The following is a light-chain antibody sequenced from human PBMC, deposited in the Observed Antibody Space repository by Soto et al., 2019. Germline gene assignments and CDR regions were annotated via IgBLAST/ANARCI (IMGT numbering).Light chain of an antibody. V-gene: IGKV3-15*01. CDR3: QKYNDFPWT. CDR1: QSISRS. J-gene: IGKJ1*01. Sequence: EIVLTQSPAILSVSPAEGSTVACRASQSISRSLAWYQQKPGQAPRLLISDASTRATGIPARFSGSGSGTEFTLTISSLQPEDVATYYCQKYNDFPWTFGQGTKVDIK. CDR2: DAS.